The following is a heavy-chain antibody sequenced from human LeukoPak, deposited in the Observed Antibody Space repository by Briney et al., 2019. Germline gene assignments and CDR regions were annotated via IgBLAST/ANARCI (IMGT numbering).Heavy chain of an antibody. Sequence: PGRSLRLSCAASGFTFSSYGMHWVRQAPGKGLEWVAVISYDGSSKYYADSVKGRFTISRDNSKNTLYLQMNSLRAEDTAVYYCAKVPYGDYVFDYWGQETLVTVSS. V-gene: IGHV3-30*18. CDR3: AKVPYGDYVFDY. J-gene: IGHJ4*02. D-gene: IGHD4-17*01. CDR1: GFTFSSYG. CDR2: ISYDGSSK.